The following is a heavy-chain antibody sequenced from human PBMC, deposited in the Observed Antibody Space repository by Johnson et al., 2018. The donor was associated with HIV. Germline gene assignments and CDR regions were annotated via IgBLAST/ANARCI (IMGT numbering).Heavy chain of an antibody. Sequence: VQLVESGGGVVQPGGSLRLSCVASGFTFSDYDMHWVRQTTGKVLEWVSAIGIAGDTYYPGSVKGRFTISRENAKNSFYLQMNSLGVGDTAVYYCARVASIALRPDACDIWGQGTMVTVSS. CDR1: GFTFSDYD. V-gene: IGHV3-13*01. CDR3: ARVASIALRPDACDI. J-gene: IGHJ3*02. D-gene: IGHD6-6*01. CDR2: IGIAGDT.